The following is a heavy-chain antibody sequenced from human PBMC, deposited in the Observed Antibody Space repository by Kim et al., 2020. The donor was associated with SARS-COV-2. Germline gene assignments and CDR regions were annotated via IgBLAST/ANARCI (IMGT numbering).Heavy chain of an antibody. CDR1: GGSISSSSYY. Sequence: SETLSLTCTVSGGSISSSSYYWGWIRQPPGKGLEWIGSIYYSGSTYYNPSLKSRVTISVDTSKNQFSLKLSSVTAADTAVYYCARSLITMVRGVIIGWVATSGPGTLVSVSS. J-gene: IGHJ5*02. D-gene: IGHD3-10*01. CDR3: ARSLITMVRGVIIGWVAT. V-gene: IGHV4-39*01. CDR2: IYYSGST.